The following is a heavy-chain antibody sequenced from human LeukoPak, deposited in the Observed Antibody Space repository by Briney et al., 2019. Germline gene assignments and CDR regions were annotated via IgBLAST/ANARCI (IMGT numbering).Heavy chain of an antibody. V-gene: IGHV3-23*01. J-gene: IGHJ4*02. CDR1: GFTFSNYF. D-gene: IGHD6-19*01. Sequence: GGSLRLSCAASGFTFSNYFMHWVRQAPGKGLVCVSAISGSGAGTYYADSVKGRCTISRDNSKNTLYLQMNSLRADDTAVYYCAKGRYSSGSANRYWGQGTLVTVSS. CDR3: AKGRYSSGSANRY. CDR2: ISGSGAGT.